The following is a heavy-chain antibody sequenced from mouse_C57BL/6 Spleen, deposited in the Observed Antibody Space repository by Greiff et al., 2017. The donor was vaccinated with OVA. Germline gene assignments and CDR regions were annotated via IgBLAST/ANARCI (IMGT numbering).Heavy chain of an antibody. Sequence: VQLQQSGAELVKPGASVKMSCKASGYTFTSYWITWVKQRPGQGLEWIGDIYPGSGSTNYNEKFKSKATLTVDKSSSTAYMQLSSLTSEDSAVYYCARRGGSRAMDYWGQGTSVTVSS. CDR1: GYTFTSYW. CDR2: IYPGSGST. V-gene: IGHV1-55*01. J-gene: IGHJ4*01. CDR3: ARRGGSRAMDY.